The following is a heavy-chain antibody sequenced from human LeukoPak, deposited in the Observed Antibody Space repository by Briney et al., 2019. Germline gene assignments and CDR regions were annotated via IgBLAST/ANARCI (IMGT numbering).Heavy chain of an antibody. V-gene: IGHV3-30-3*01. Sequence: GRSLRLSCAASGFTFSSYAMHWVRRAPGKGLEWVAVISYDGSNKYYADSVKGRFTISRDNSKNTLYLQMNSLRAEDTAVYYCARDKPYFDYWGQGTLVTVSS. J-gene: IGHJ4*02. CDR1: GFTFSSYA. CDR3: ARDKPYFDY. CDR2: ISYDGSNK.